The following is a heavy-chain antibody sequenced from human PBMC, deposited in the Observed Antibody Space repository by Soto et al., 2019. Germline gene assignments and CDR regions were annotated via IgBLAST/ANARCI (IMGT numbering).Heavy chain of an antibody. D-gene: IGHD3-10*01. Sequence: GGSLRLSCAASGFTFSSYAMSWVRQAPGKGLEWVSAISGSGGSTYYADSVKGRFTISRDNSKNTLYLQMNSLRAEDTAVYYCAKSPIWVGEVSPRHYYGMDVWGQGTTVTVSS. CDR3: AKSPIWVGEVSPRHYYGMDV. J-gene: IGHJ6*02. V-gene: IGHV3-23*01. CDR1: GFTFSSYA. CDR2: ISGSGGST.